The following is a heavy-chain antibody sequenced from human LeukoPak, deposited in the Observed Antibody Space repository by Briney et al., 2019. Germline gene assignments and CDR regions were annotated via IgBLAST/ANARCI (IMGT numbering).Heavy chain of an antibody. V-gene: IGHV5-51*01. CDR3: AASTYGSGSYVALDS. CDR2: MYPGDSDT. Sequence: GESLKISCKGSGYSFTNYWIGWVRQMPGKGLEWMGIMYPGDSDTRYSPSFQGQITISADKSISTTYLQWSSLKASDTAIYYCAASTYGSGSYVALDSWGQGTLVSVSS. CDR1: GYSFTNYW. D-gene: IGHD3-10*01. J-gene: IGHJ4*02.